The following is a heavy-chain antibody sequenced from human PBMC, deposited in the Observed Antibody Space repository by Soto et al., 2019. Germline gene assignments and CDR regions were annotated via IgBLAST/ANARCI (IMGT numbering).Heavy chain of an antibody. V-gene: IGHV3-74*01. CDR1: GFTFSSYW. Sequence: GGSLRLSCAASGFTFSSYWMHWVRQAPGKGLMWVSRINSDGSSTSYADSVKGRFTISRDNAKNTLYLKMNRLRAEDTAVYYCARETNWGPDYWGQGTLVTVSS. D-gene: IGHD7-27*01. J-gene: IGHJ4*02. CDR2: INSDGSST. CDR3: ARETNWGPDY.